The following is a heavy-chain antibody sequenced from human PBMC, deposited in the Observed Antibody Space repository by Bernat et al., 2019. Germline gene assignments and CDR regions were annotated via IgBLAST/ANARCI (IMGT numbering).Heavy chain of an antibody. CDR3: ARQEGTKPDFDY. V-gene: IGHV4-59*08. J-gene: IGHJ4*02. Sequence: QVQLQESGPGLVKPSETLSLTCTVSGGSIYSYYWSWIRQPPGKGLEWIGYIYYSGSTNYNPSLKSRVTISVDTSKNQFSLKLSSVTAADTAVYYCARQEGTKPDFDYWGQGTLVTVSS. CDR1: GGSIYSYY. CDR2: IYYSGST. D-gene: IGHD1-14*01.